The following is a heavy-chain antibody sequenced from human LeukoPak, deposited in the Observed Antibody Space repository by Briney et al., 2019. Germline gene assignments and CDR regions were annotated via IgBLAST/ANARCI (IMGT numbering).Heavy chain of an antibody. Sequence: SETLSLTCAVYGGSFSGYYWSWIRQPPGKGLEWIGEINHSGSTNYNPSLKSRVTISVVTSKNQFSLKLSSVTAADTAVYYCARRGYKGDSWGQGTLVTVSS. CDR3: ARRGYKGDS. J-gene: IGHJ4*02. CDR2: INHSGST. D-gene: IGHD5-24*01. CDR1: GGSFSGYY. V-gene: IGHV4-34*01.